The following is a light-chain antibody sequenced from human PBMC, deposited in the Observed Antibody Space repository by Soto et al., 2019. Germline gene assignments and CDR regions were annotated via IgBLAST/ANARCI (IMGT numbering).Light chain of an antibody. CDR1: QGVSSS. V-gene: IGKV3-15*01. Sequence: EIVMTQSQATQSVSQGERATLSCRASQGVSSSLAWYQQKPGQAPRLLIYGASTRATGVPARFSGSGSETEFTLTISSLQSEDSAVYSCQQYNNWWTFGQGTKVEIK. J-gene: IGKJ1*01. CDR3: QQYNNWWT. CDR2: GAS.